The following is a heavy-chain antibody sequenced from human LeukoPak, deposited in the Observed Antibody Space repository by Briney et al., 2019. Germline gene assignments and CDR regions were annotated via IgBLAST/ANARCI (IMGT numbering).Heavy chain of an antibody. CDR2: ISWNSGSI. Sequence: GRSLRLSCAASGFTFDDYAMHWVRQAPGKGLEWVSGISWNSGSIGYADSVKGRFTISRDNAKNSLYLQMSSLRAEDTALYYCAKDRGYSYGGIDYWGQGTLVTVSS. CDR1: GFTFDDYA. V-gene: IGHV3-9*01. D-gene: IGHD5-18*01. J-gene: IGHJ4*02. CDR3: AKDRGYSYGGIDY.